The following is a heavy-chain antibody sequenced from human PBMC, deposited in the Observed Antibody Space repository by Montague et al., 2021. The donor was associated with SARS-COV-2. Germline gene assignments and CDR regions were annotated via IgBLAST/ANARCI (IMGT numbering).Heavy chain of an antibody. D-gene: IGHD3-10*01. CDR1: GFTFSDCY. CDR3: ASFTMVRGAPGYGMDV. V-gene: IGHV3-11*03. Sequence: SLRLSCAASGFTFSDCYMTWIRQAPVKGLEWLSYISTRSTYTNYXDSXHVRFTISRDDAKNSLYLQMNSLRAEDTAVYYCASFTMVRGAPGYGMDVWGQGTTVTVSS. J-gene: IGHJ6*02. CDR2: ISTRSTYT.